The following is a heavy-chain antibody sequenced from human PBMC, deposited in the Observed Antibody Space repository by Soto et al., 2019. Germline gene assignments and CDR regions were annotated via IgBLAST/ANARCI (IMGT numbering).Heavy chain of an antibody. CDR2: IYYSGGT. D-gene: IGHD6-19*01. J-gene: IGHJ4*02. V-gene: IGHV4-61*01. Sequence: SETLSLTCTVSGGSVSSGNYYWSWIRQPPGKGPEWIGYIYYSGGTNYNPSLKSRVTISVDTSKNQFSLKLRSVTAADTAVCYCARGPHAGWSQYYFDYWGQGTLVTVSS. CDR3: ARGPHAGWSQYYFDY. CDR1: GGSVSSGNYY.